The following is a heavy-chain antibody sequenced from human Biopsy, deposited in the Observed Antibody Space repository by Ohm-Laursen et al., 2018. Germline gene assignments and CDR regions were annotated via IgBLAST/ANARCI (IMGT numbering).Heavy chain of an antibody. CDR2: ATTTSSYI. V-gene: IGHV3-21*01. D-gene: IGHD1-26*01. CDR1: GFAFSDYS. Sequence: SLRLSCSASGFAFSDYSMSWVRQAPGKGLEWVSSATTTSSYIYYADSVKGRFTISRDNAKNSLYLQMNSLRAEDTAVYYCARLNSGTYDASDLWGQGTMVIVSS. J-gene: IGHJ3*01. CDR3: ARLNSGTYDASDL.